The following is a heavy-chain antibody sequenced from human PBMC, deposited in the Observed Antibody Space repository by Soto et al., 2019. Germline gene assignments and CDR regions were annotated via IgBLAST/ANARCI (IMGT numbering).Heavy chain of an antibody. CDR3: ARVALGHYDSSGFFQH. CDR1: GGTFSSYT. CDR2: IIPILGIA. V-gene: IGHV1-69*02. D-gene: IGHD3-22*01. Sequence: QVQLVQSGAEVKKPGSSVKVSCKASGGTFSSYTISWVRQAPGQGLEWMGRIIPILGIANYAQKFQGRVTITADKSTSTAYMELSSLRSEDTAVYYCARVALGHYDSSGFFQHWGQGTLVTVSS. J-gene: IGHJ1*01.